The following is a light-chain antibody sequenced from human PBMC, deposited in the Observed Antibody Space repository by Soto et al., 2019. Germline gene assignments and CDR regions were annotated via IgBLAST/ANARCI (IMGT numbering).Light chain of an antibody. CDR1: QSVSSY. Sequence: EIVLTQSPATLSLSPGERATLSCRASQSVSSYLAWYQQKAGQAPRLLIDDASNRATGIPARFSGSGSGTDFTLTISSLEPEDFAVYYCQQRSNWPPYTFGQGTKLEIK. J-gene: IGKJ2*01. CDR3: QQRSNWPPYT. CDR2: DAS. V-gene: IGKV3-11*01.